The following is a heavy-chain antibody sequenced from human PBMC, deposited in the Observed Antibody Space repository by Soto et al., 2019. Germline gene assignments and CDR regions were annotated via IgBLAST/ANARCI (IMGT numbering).Heavy chain of an antibody. CDR2: ISSDGRDK. J-gene: IGHJ5*02. V-gene: IGHV3-30*18. D-gene: IGHD3-10*01. Sequence: GGSLRLSCAASGFTFSSYGMHWVRQAPGKGLEWVAVISSDGRDKYYADSGKGRFTISRDNSKNTLYLQMNSVRAEGTAVYYCAKDLMNYYGSWFDPWGQGTLVTVSS. CDR1: GFTFSSYG. CDR3: AKDLMNYYGSWFDP.